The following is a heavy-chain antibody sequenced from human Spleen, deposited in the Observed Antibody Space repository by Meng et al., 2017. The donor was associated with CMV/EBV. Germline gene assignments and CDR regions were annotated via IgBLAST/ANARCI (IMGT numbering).Heavy chain of an antibody. CDR1: GDTCDYSA. D-gene: IGHD6-19*01. CDR3: ARGLSVAVAEGLDF. Sequence: KAAGDTCDYSAVTWVRQAAGQGLEWVGGIIPVFGTPNYAQRFQGRITITTDVSTSTAYMELTSLRSEDAAVYYCARGLSVAVAEGLDFWGQGTLVTVSS. V-gene: IGHV1-69*05. CDR2: IIPVFGTP. J-gene: IGHJ4*02.